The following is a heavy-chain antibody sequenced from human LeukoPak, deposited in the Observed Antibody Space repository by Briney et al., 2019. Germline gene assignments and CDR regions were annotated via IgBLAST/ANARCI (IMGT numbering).Heavy chain of an antibody. D-gene: IGHD4-17*01. CDR1: GFTFSSYG. CDR3: ARDRDYGDHFDY. V-gene: IGHV3-33*01. CDR2: IWYDGSNK. J-gene: IGHJ4*02. Sequence: GRSLRLSCAASGFTFSSYGMHRVRQAPGKGLEWVAVIWYDGSNKYYADSVKGRFTISRDNSKNTLYLQMNSLRAEDTAVYYCARDRDYGDHFDYWGQGTLVTVSS.